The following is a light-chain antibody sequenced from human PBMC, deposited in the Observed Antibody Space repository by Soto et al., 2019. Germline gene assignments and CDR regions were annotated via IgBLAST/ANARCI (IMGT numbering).Light chain of an antibody. CDR3: QQRGTWPRVT. Sequence: EIVLTQSPATLSLSPGETATLSCRASRSISRYLAWYQQKPGQSPRLLIYDASIRATGIPARFRGGGTETDFTITISSLAPEDFAIYYCQQRGTWPRVTFGGGTKVEIK. CDR2: DAS. CDR1: RSISRY. J-gene: IGKJ4*01. V-gene: IGKV3-11*01.